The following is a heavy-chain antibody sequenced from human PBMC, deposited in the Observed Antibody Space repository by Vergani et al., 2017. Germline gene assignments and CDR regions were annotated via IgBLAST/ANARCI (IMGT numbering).Heavy chain of an antibody. CDR2: ISSSSSYI. Sequence: EVQLVESGGGLVKPGGSLRLSCAASGFTFSSYSMNWVRQAPGKGLEWVSSISSSSSYIHYEDSVKGRFTISRDNAKNSLYLQMNSLRAEDTAVYYCARVTDYGDYLNYWGQGTLVTVSS. CDR1: GFTFSSYS. J-gene: IGHJ4*02. D-gene: IGHD4-17*01. CDR3: ARVTDYGDYLNY. V-gene: IGHV3-21*01.